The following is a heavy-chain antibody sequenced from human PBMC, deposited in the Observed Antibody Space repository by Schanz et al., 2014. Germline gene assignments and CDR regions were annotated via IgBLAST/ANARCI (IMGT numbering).Heavy chain of an antibody. J-gene: IGHJ3*01. CDR3: PRVYKSDLYSPRHDAFDV. V-gene: IGHV3-48*01. D-gene: IGHD2-8*01. Sequence: VQLLQSGGALVQPGGSLRLSCSASGFTFSTYAMSWARQTPGKGLEWVSYISGSSSTKYYADSVKGRFTISRDNGKKSLFLQKTSLSAEETLVYFVPRVYKSDLYSPRHDAFDVWGQGTVVTVSS. CDR1: GFTFSTYA. CDR2: ISGSSSTK.